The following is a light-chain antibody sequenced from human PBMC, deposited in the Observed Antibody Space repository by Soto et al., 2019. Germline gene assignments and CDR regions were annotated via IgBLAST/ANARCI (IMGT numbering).Light chain of an antibody. J-gene: IGKJ1*01. V-gene: IGKV1-8*01. Sequence: AIRMTQSPSSLSASIGDRVTITCWASQNIGTSLAWYQQKPGKAPTLLISVASTLLSGVPPRFSGSGSGTDFTLTISRLQSEDFAIYYCQQFYIYPRTFGQGTQVEV. CDR2: VAS. CDR1: QNIGTS. CDR3: QQFYIYPRT.